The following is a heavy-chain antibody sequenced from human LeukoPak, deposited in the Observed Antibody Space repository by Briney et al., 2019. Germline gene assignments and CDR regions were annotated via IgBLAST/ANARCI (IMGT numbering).Heavy chain of an antibody. J-gene: IGHJ4*02. V-gene: IGHV5-51*01. Sequence: GESLKISCKASDYSFTNHWIAWGRQTPEKGQELGGVIHAGASVTRLRLCCHSVGTLSVDKSTSTAYLQRNTLKASDTGTYYSARGLFSHLGYFVHWGQGTLVTVSS. CDR2: IHAGASVT. CDR1: DYSFTNHW. D-gene: IGHD3-16*01. CDR3: ARGLFSHLGYFVH.